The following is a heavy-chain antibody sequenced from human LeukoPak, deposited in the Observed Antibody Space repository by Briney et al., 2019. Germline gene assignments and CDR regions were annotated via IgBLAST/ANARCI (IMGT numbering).Heavy chain of an antibody. CDR3: ARQYISGQWYFDY. Sequence: GGSLRLSCAASGFTFSSYAMHWVRQAPGKGLEWVAVISYDGSNKYYADSVKGRFTISRDNSKNTLYLQMNSLRAEDTAVYYCARQYISGQWYFDYWGQGTLVTVSS. D-gene: IGHD5-18*01. V-gene: IGHV3-30*04. J-gene: IGHJ4*02. CDR2: ISYDGSNK. CDR1: GFTFSSYA.